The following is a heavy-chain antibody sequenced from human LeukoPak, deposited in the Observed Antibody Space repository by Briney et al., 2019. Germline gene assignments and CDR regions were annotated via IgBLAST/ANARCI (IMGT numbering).Heavy chain of an antibody. CDR2: IYYSGRT. CDR3: ARRMTYYDILTGYPQPYYFDY. V-gene: IGHV4-30-4*08. J-gene: IGHJ4*02. CDR1: GGSISSGDYY. Sequence: SETLSLTCTVSGGSISSGDYYWSWIRQPPGKGLEWIGYIYYSGRTYYNPSLKSRVTISVDTSKNQFSLKLSSVTAADTAVYYCARRMTYYDILTGYPQPYYFDYWGQGTLVTVSS. D-gene: IGHD3-9*01.